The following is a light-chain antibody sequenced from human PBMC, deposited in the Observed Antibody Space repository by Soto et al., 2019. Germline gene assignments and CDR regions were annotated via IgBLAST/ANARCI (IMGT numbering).Light chain of an antibody. CDR3: ASFRSGTILV. V-gene: IGLV2-14*01. CDR2: EVT. Sequence: QSALTQPASVSGSPGQSVTISCTGPRSDIGDSNFISWYQHSPGKAPRLLIYEVTNRPSGVSKRFSGSNAGNTASLTISGLLDDDEADYFCASFRSGTILVFGTGTKLTVL. CDR1: RSDIGDSNF. J-gene: IGLJ1*01.